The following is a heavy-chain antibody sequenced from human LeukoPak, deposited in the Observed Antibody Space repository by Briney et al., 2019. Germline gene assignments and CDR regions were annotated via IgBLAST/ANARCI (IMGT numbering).Heavy chain of an antibody. CDR3: ASSGWFGELYNYFDY. Sequence: RPSETLSLTCTVSGGSISSYYWSWIRQPPGKGLEWIGYIYYSGSTNYNPSLKSRVTISVDTSKNQFSLKLSSVTAADTAVYYCASSGWFGELYNYFDYWGQGTLVTVSS. V-gene: IGHV4-59*08. CDR2: IYYSGST. J-gene: IGHJ4*02. D-gene: IGHD3-10*01. CDR1: GGSISSYY.